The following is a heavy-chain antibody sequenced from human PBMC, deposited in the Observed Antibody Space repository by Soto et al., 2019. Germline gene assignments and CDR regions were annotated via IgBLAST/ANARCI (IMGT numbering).Heavy chain of an antibody. D-gene: IGHD3-9*01. CDR1: GGSISSGGYY. J-gene: IGHJ4*02. CDR3: ARREYDILTGQFASSGPARLGVFDY. CDR2: IYYSGST. Sequence: QVQLQESGPGLVKPSQTLSLTCTVSGGSISSGGYYWSWIRQHPGKGLEWMGYIYYSGSTYYNPSLRSRVTIPVETSKNQVSLKLSSVTAADTAVYYCARREYDILTGQFASSGPARLGVFDYWGQGTLVTVSS. V-gene: IGHV4-31*03.